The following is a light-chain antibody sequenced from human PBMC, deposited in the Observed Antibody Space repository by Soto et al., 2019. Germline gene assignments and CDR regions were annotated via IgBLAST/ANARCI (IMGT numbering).Light chain of an antibody. Sequence: LKMSPGAVSLSRKERATRCSTDSQSVSSSYLAWYQQKPGQAPRLLIYGASSRATGIPDRFSGSGSGTDFTLTISRMAAEDFAVYYCQQYGLLGTFGGGTRLEIK. CDR3: QQYGLLGT. V-gene: IGKV3-20*01. J-gene: IGKJ5*01. CDR2: GAS. CDR1: QSVSSSY.